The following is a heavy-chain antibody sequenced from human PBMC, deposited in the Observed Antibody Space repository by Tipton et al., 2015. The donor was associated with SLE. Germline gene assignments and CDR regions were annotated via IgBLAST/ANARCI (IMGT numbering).Heavy chain of an antibody. CDR2: IYYSGST. CDR3: ARDGRGWTGDIRDWFFDL. CDR1: GGSVSSGTYY. J-gene: IGHJ2*01. Sequence: TLSLTCTVSGGSVSSGTYYWSWIRQPPGKGLEWIGNIYYSGSTKYNPSLKSRVTISVDTSKNQFSLKPRSVTAADTAVYYCARDGRGWTGDIRDWFFDLWGRGTLVTVSS. D-gene: IGHD3/OR15-3a*01. V-gene: IGHV4-61*01.